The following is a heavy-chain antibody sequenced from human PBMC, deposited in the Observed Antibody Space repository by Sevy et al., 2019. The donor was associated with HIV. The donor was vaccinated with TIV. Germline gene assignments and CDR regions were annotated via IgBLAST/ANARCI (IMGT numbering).Heavy chain of an antibody. J-gene: IGHJ6*02. CDR1: GFTFSSYG. CDR3: ARGKAALPGYYYGMDV. V-gene: IGHV3-33*01. Sequence: GGSLRLSCEVFGFTFSSYGMHWVRQAPGKGLEWVAVIWYDGSIKYYADSVNGRFTISRDNTKNTLHLQMNSLRAEDTAAYYCARGKAALPGYYYGMDVWGQGTTVTVSS. D-gene: IGHD6-6*01. CDR2: IWYDGSIK.